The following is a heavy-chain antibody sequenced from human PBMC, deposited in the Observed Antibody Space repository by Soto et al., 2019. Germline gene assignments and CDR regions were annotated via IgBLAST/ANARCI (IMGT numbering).Heavy chain of an antibody. V-gene: IGHV4-59*01. J-gene: IGHJ6*02. CDR1: GGSISSYY. CDR2: IYYSGST. D-gene: IGHD6-6*01. Sequence: QVQLQESGPGLVKPSETLSLTCTVSGGSISSYYWSWIRQPPGQGLEWIGSIYYSGSTNYNPSLRSLVTIAVATSKDQSYLQLISVTGADTAVYYWTRSGAYSCSLGAYYYYYGMDVWGQGTTVTVSS. CDR3: TRSGAYSCSLGAYYYYYGMDV.